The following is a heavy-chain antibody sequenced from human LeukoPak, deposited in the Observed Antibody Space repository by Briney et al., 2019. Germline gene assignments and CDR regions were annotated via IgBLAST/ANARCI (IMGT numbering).Heavy chain of an antibody. CDR2: IYYSGST. CDR1: GGSISSYY. V-gene: IGHV4-59*01. D-gene: IGHD3-3*01. Sequence: PSETLSLTCTVSGGSISSYYWSWIRQPPGKGLEWIGYIYYSGSTNYNPSLKSRVTISVDTSKNQFSLKLSSVTAADTAVYYCARASPRITIFGVVEGGDAFDIWGQGTMVTVSS. J-gene: IGHJ3*02. CDR3: ARASPRITIFGVVEGGDAFDI.